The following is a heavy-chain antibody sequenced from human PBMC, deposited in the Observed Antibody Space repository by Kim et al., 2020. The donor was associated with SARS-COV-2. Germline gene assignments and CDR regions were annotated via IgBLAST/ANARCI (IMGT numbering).Heavy chain of an antibody. Sequence: ASVKVSCKASGYTFTGYYMHWVRQAPGQGLEWMGWINPNSGGTNYAQKFQGRVTMTRDTSISTAYMELSRLRSDDTAVYYRARAGQEVVAATPNYYYGMDFWGQGTTVTVSS. D-gene: IGHD2-15*01. V-gene: IGHV1-2*02. J-gene: IGHJ6*02. CDR2: INPNSGGT. CDR3: ARAGQEVVAATPNYYYGMDF. CDR1: GYTFTGYY.